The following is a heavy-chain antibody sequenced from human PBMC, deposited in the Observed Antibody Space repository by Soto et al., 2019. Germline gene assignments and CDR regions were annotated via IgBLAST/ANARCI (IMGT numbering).Heavy chain of an antibody. CDR2: IWYDGSNK. Sequence: QVQLVESGGGVVQPGRSLRLSCAASGFTFSSYGMHWVRQAPGKGLEWVAVIWYDGSNKYYADSVKGRFTISRDNSKNTLYLQMNSLGAEDTAVYYCARDLYYYDSSGYPDAFDIWGQGTMVTVSS. D-gene: IGHD3-22*01. CDR3: ARDLYYYDSSGYPDAFDI. J-gene: IGHJ3*02. V-gene: IGHV3-33*01. CDR1: GFTFSSYG.